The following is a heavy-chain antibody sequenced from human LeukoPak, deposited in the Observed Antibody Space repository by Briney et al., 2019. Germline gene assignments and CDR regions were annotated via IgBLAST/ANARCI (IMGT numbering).Heavy chain of an antibody. CDR1: GYSISSGYY. J-gene: IGHJ4*02. CDR3: AIDYGDYPDY. Sequence: SETLSLTCTISGYSISSGYYWGWIRQPPGKGLEWIGSIYHSGSTYYNPSLKSRVTISLDTSKNQFSLKLSSVTAADTAVYYCAIDYGDYPDYWGQGTLVSVSS. CDR2: IYHSGST. D-gene: IGHD4-17*01. V-gene: IGHV4-38-2*02.